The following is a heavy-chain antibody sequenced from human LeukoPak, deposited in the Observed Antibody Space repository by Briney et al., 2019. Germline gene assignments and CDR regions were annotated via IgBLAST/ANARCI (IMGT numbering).Heavy chain of an antibody. V-gene: IGHV4-39*01. Sequence: SETLSLTCTVSGGSINSGSHYWGWLRQPPGKGLEWIGSIYYTGKTYYNPSLKSRATMSVDTSKNHFSLKLSSVTAADTAVYYCARQERVLRYFDWSGNWFDPWGQGTLVTVSS. D-gene: IGHD3-9*01. J-gene: IGHJ5*02. CDR2: IYYTGKT. CDR3: ARQERVLRYFDWSGNWFDP. CDR1: GGSINSGSHY.